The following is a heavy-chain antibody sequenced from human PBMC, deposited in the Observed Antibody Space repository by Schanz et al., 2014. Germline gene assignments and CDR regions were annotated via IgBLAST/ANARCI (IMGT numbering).Heavy chain of an antibody. J-gene: IGHJ5*02. CDR3: LAGFDP. CDR2: ISWNSGSV. Sequence: EVQLVESGGGLVQPGRSLRLSCAASGFTFDNYAMHWVRQAPGKGLEWVSSISWNSGSVAYADSVKGRFTISRDSAKNSLYLQMNSLKTEDTAVYYCLAGFDPWGQGTRVTVSS. CDR1: GFTFDNYA. V-gene: IGHV3-9*01.